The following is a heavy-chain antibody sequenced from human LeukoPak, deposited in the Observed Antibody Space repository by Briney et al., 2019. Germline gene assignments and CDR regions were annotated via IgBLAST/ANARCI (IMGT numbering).Heavy chain of an antibody. CDR1: GFTFTSYS. CDR3: ASLERLLYYYGSGSKKGEGDY. V-gene: IGHV3-21*01. D-gene: IGHD3-10*01. CDR2: ISSSSSYI. Sequence: PGGSLRLSCAASGFTFTSYSMSWVHQAPGKGLEWVSFISSSSSYIYYADSVKGRFTISRDNAKNTLYLQMNSLRAEDTAVYYCASLERLLYYYGSGSKKGEGDYWGQGTLVTVSS. J-gene: IGHJ4*02.